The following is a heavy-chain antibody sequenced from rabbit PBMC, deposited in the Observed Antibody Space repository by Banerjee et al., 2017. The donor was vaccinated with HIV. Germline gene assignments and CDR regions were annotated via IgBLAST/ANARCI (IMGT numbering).Heavy chain of an antibody. CDR1: GFDFSSYY. J-gene: IGHJ4*01. V-gene: IGHV1S7*01. CDR2: IDPVFGST. CDR3: ARYYASSSGYYNL. Sequence: QLRESGGGLVQPGGSLKLSCKASGFDFSSYYMSWVRQAPGKGLEWIGYIDPVFGSTYYASWVNGRFTISSHNAQNTLYLQLNSLTAADTATYFCARYYASSSGYYNLWGQGTLVTVS. D-gene: IGHD1-1*01.